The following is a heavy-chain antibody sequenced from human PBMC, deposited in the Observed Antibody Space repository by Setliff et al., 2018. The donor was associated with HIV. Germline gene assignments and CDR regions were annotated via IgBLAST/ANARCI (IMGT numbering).Heavy chain of an antibody. V-gene: IGHV3-21*06. CDR1: GFTFNTYS. CDR2: ISSTSTYI. CDR3: ARLGTARSFDI. Sequence: LSLTCAASGFTFNTYSLNWVRQAPGKGLEWFSSISSTSTYIYYADSVRGRFTVSRDNAKNSVFLQMNRLRGEDTGVYYCARLGTARSFDIWGLGTLVTV. D-gene: IGHD7-27*01. J-gene: IGHJ4*01.